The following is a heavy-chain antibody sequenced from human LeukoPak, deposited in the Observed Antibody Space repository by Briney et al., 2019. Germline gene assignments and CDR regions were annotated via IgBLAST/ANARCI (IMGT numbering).Heavy chain of an antibody. D-gene: IGHD3-3*01. CDR3: ARGSAILRFLDGHYSDYGMDL. Sequence: SETLSLTCTVSGGSISTYYWSWIRQPPGKGLEWIGYIFYSGSTNYNPSLKSRVSISVDTSKNHFSLKLSSVTAADTAVYYCARGSAILRFLDGHYSDYGMDLWGQGTTVTVSS. CDR1: GGSISTYY. CDR2: IFYSGST. V-gene: IGHV4-59*01. J-gene: IGHJ6*02.